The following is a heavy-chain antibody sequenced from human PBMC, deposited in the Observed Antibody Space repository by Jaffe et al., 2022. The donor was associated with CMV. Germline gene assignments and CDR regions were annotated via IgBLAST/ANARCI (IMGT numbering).Heavy chain of an antibody. V-gene: IGHV3-7*03. Sequence: EVQLVESGGGLVQPGGSLRLSCAASGFTFSSYWMSWVRQAPGKGLEWVANIKQDGSEKYYVDSVKGRFTISRDNAKNSLYLQMNSLRAEDTAVYYCARQYSRKRGYYMDVWGKGTTVTVSS. CDR1: GFTFSSYW. D-gene: IGHD6-6*01. CDR3: ARQYSRKRGYYMDV. CDR2: IKQDGSEK. J-gene: IGHJ6*03.